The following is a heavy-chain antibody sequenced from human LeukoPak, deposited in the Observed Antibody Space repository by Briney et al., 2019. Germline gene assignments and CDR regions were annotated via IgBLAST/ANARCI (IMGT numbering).Heavy chain of an antibody. J-gene: IGHJ4*02. D-gene: IGHD6-13*01. CDR2: GLYTGNT. CDR3: ARGGAAAAAPGYFDY. CDR1: GGSIAVNHYY. V-gene: IGHV4-39*07. Sequence: PSETLSLTCSVSGGSIAVNHYYWGWIRQPPGKGLEWIGSGLYTGNTYSNPSLKSRVTISVDTSKNQFSLKLSSVTAADTAVYYCARGGAAAAAPGYFDYWGQGTLVTVSS.